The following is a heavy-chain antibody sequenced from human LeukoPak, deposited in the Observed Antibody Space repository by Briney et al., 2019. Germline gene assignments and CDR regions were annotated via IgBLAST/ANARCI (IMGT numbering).Heavy chain of an antibody. CDR2: IIPMFGIV. CDR3: ARDRPYTGGWRGFDY. D-gene: IGHD6-19*01. J-gene: IGHJ4*02. Sequence: SVKVSCKASGGTFSRYAISWVRQAPGQGLEWMGGIIPMFGIVNYAQKFQGRVTITADESTSTAYMELSSLRSEDTAVYYCARDRPYTGGWRGFDYWGQGTLVTVSS. CDR1: GGTFSRYA. V-gene: IGHV1-69*01.